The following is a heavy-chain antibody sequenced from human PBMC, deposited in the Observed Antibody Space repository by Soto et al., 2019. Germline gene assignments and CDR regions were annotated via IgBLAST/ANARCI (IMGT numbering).Heavy chain of an antibody. D-gene: IGHD3-22*01. CDR3: AREHHETSGPFGGYFDY. Sequence: QVQLQESGPGLVKPSQTLSLTCTVSGGSISSGGHYWTWIRQHPGKDLEWIGYIYYSGSTYYNPSLKIRVTISVDTSKNQFSLEVNSVTAADTAVYYCAREHHETSGPFGGYFDYWGQGTLVTVSS. CDR2: IYYSGST. CDR1: GGSISSGGHY. V-gene: IGHV4-31*03. J-gene: IGHJ4*02.